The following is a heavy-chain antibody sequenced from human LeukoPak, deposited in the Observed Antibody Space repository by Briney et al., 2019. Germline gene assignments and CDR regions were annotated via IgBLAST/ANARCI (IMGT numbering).Heavy chain of an antibody. Sequence: ASVKVSCKASGGTFSSYAISWVRQAPGQGLEWIGVIIPIFGTANYAQKFQGRVTITADESTSTAYMELSSLRSEDTAVYYCARAPYYDSSGYYSGIKYYFDYWGQGTLVTVSS. D-gene: IGHD3-22*01. V-gene: IGHV1-69*13. CDR2: IIPIFGTA. J-gene: IGHJ4*02. CDR1: GGTFSSYA. CDR3: ARAPYYDSSGYYSGIKYYFDY.